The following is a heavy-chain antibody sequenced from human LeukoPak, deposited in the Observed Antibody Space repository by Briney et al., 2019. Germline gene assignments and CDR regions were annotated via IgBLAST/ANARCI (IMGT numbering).Heavy chain of an antibody. CDR2: IRYDGSNK. Sequence: PGGSLRLSCAASGFTFSSYGMHWVRQAPGKGLEWVAFIRYDGSNKYYADSVKGRFTISRDNSKNTLYLQMNSLRAEDTAVYFCAKDRPPKYYYDSSGALDYWGQGTLVTVSS. V-gene: IGHV3-30*02. D-gene: IGHD3-22*01. CDR1: GFTFSSYG. CDR3: AKDRPPKYYYDSSGALDY. J-gene: IGHJ4*02.